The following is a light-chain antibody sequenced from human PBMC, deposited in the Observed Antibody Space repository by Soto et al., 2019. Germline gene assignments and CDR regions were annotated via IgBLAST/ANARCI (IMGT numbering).Light chain of an antibody. CDR1: QSVRDSY. Sequence: LVLTQSPGTLSLSPGERATLSCRASQSVRDSYLAWYQKKPGQAPRLLIYGAYVRAAGIPDRFSGSGSGTSFTLTISRLEPEDFAVYYCQQYGTSPFTFGQGTKLEIK. CDR2: GAY. V-gene: IGKV3-20*01. CDR3: QQYGTSPFT. J-gene: IGKJ2*01.